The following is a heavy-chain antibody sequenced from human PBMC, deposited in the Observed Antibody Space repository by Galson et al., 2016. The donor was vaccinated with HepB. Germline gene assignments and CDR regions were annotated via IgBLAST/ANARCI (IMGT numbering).Heavy chain of an antibody. J-gene: IGHJ4*02. CDR2: ISTTGGTI. CDR1: GFTFGIYS. V-gene: IGHV3-48*01. D-gene: IGHD2-15*01. CDR3: AKAITVVGKPSYFDY. Sequence: SLRLSCPASGFTFGIYSMNWVRQAPGKGLEWISYISTTGGTIYYADSVKGRFTISRDNAKNSLYLQMNSLRAEDTAVYYCAKAITVVGKPSYFDYWGQGTLVIVSS.